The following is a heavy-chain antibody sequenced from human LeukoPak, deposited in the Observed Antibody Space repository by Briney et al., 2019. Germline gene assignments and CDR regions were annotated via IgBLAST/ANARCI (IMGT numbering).Heavy chain of an antibody. CDR3: AKRGRDSYGIRYYFDY. D-gene: IGHD5-18*01. J-gene: IGHJ4*02. V-gene: IGHV3-30*18. CDR1: GFTFSSYG. CDR2: ISYDGSNK. Sequence: GGSLRLSCAASGFTFSSYGMHWVRQAPGNGLEWVAVISYDGSNKYYADSVKGRFTISRDNSKNTLYLQMNSLRAEDTAVYYCAKRGRDSYGIRYYFDYWGQGTLVTVSS.